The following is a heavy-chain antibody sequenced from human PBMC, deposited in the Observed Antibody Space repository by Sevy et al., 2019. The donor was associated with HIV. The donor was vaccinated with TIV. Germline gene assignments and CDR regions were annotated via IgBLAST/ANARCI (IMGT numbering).Heavy chain of an antibody. V-gene: IGHV3-9*01. CDR1: GFTFDDYA. D-gene: IGHD3-10*01. Sequence: ALRLSCAASGFTFDDYAMHWVRQAPGKGLEWVSGISWNSGSIGYEDSVKGRFTISRDNAKNSLYLQMNSLRAEDTALSYCAKERLITMVRGVLNYYGMDVWGQGTTVIVSS. CDR2: ISWNSGSI. J-gene: IGHJ6*02. CDR3: AKERLITMVRGVLNYYGMDV.